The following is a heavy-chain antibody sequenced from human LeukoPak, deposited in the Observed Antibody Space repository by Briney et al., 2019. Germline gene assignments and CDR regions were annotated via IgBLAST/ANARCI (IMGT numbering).Heavy chain of an antibody. CDR1: GGTFSSYA. CDR3: ARSAPGAFDI. J-gene: IGHJ3*02. CDR2: IIPISGIA. Sequence: GSSVKVSCKASGGTFSSYALSWVRQAPGQGLEWMGRIIPISGIANYAQKFQGRVTITADKSTSTAYMELSSLRSEDTAVYYCARSAPGAFDIWGQGTMVTVSS. V-gene: IGHV1-69*04.